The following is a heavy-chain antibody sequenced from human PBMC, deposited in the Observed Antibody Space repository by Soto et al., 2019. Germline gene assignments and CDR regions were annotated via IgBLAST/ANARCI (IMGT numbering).Heavy chain of an antibody. J-gene: IGHJ6*02. V-gene: IGHV4-4*07. Sequence: SETLSLTCTVSGGSISSYYWSWIRQPAGKGLEWIGRIYTSGSTNHNPSLKSRVTMSVDTSKNQFSLKLSSVTAADTAVYYCASHNPRGDYYYYGMDVWGQGTTVTVSS. D-gene: IGHD1-20*01. CDR1: GGSISSYY. CDR3: ASHNPRGDYYYYGMDV. CDR2: IYTSGST.